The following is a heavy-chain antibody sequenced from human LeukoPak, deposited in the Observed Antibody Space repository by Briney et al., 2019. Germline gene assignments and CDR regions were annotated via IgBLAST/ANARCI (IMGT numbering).Heavy chain of an antibody. CDR1: GFIFSSNG. CDR2: IRYDGSNK. D-gene: IGHD3-10*01. J-gene: IGHJ4*02. CDR3: AKDADYYNSGSYFDY. Sequence: GGSLSLTCAASGFIFSSNGMHWVRQAPGTGLERVAFIRYDGSNKYYADSVKGRFTISRDNSKNPLYLQMNSLRAEDTAVYYCAKDADYYNSGSYFDYWGQGTLVTVSS. V-gene: IGHV3-30*02.